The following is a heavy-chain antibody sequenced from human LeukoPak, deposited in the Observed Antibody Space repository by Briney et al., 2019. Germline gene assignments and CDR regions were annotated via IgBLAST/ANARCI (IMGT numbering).Heavy chain of an antibody. Sequence: ASVKVSCKASGYTFTSYGISWVRQAPGQGLEWMGWISAYNGNTNYAQKLQGRVTMTTDTSTSTAYMELRSLRSDDTAVYYCARPVYYYDSGGYFMWYFDYWGRGTLVTVSS. J-gene: IGHJ4*02. CDR2: ISAYNGNT. V-gene: IGHV1-18*01. D-gene: IGHD3-22*01. CDR3: ARPVYYYDSGGYFMWYFDY. CDR1: GYTFTSYG.